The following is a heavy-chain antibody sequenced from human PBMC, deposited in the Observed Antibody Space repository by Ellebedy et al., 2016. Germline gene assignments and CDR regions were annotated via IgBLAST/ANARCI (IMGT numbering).Heavy chain of an antibody. J-gene: IGHJ6*02. Sequence: GGSLRLSCKGSGYSFTSYWIGWVRQMPGKGLEWMGIIYPGDSDTRYSPSFQGQVTISADKSISTAYLQWSSLKASDTAMYYCARGGSIFGSYYYYGMDVWGQGTTVTVSS. CDR3: ARGGSIFGSYYYYGMDV. V-gene: IGHV5-51*01. CDR2: IYPGDSDT. CDR1: GYSFTSYW. D-gene: IGHD3-3*01.